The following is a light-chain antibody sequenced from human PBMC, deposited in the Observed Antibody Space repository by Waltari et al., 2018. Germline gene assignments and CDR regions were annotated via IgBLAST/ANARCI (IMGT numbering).Light chain of an antibody. CDR1: GPNLGAGYD. V-gene: IGLV1-40*01. J-gene: IGLJ3*02. CDR2: GST. Sequence: QSVLTQPPSVSGAPGQRATIPCTGSGPNLGAGYDVHWYQPLPRAAPKLPIYGSTSRPLGVPARFFGSTSGTSASLAITGLQAEDEADYYCQSYDTSLSVVFGGGTKLTVL. CDR3: QSYDTSLSVV.